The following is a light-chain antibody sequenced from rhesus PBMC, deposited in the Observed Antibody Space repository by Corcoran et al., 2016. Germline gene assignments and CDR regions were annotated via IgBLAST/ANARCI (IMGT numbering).Light chain of an antibody. Sequence: DIQMTQTPSSLSASVGDRVTITCRASENVNNYLNCNQQKPGKAPKLLIYKASTLQSGVPSRFSVSGSGTDYTFTISSLQPEDVATYYCQHGYGTPFTFGPGTKLDIK. CDR1: ENVNNY. V-gene: IGKV1-74*01. J-gene: IGKJ3*01. CDR2: KAS. CDR3: QHGYGTPFT.